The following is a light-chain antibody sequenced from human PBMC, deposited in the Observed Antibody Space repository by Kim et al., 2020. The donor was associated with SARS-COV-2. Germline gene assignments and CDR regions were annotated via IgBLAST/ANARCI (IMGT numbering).Light chain of an antibody. J-gene: IGLJ3*02. V-gene: IGLV2-23*01. CDR1: SSDIGSYNL. Sequence: QSALTQPASVSGSPEQSITISCTGISSDIGSYNLVSWFQQHPGKAPKLMIYEDNKRPSGVSDRFSGSRSGNTASLTISGLQAGDEAEYYCCSYAGRSTWVFGGGTKLTVL. CDR3: CSYAGRSTWV. CDR2: EDN.